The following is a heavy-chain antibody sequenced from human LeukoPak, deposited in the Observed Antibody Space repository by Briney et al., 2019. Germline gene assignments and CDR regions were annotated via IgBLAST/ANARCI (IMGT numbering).Heavy chain of an antibody. V-gene: IGHV1-2*02. CDR2: INPNSGGT. CDR1: GYTFTGYY. CDR3: ARSQRITMVRGVIILFDY. J-gene: IGHJ4*02. D-gene: IGHD3-10*01. Sequence: ASVKVSCKASGYTFTGYYMHWVRQAPGQGLEGMGWINPNSGGTNYAQKFQGRVTMTRDTSISTAYMELSRLRSDDTAVYYCARSQRITMVRGVIILFDYWGQGTLVTVSS.